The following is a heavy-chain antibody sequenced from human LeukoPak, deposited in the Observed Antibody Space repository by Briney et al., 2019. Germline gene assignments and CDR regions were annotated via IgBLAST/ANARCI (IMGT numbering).Heavy chain of an antibody. CDR1: GFTFSSSA. Sequence: SVKVSCKASGFTFSSSAVQWVRQARGQRLEWIGWIIVGSGTTNYAQSLQGRLTITRDMSTSTAYMELSSLRSEDTAVYYCATGALYYYDSSGYYRGLPNLWGQGTLVTVSS. V-gene: IGHV1-58*01. D-gene: IGHD3-22*01. CDR3: ATGALYYYDSSGYYRGLPNL. J-gene: IGHJ4*02. CDR2: IIVGSGTT.